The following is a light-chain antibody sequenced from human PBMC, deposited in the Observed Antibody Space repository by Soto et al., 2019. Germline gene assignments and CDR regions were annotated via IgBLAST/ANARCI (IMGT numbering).Light chain of an antibody. J-gene: IGKJ1*01. CDR1: QSVSSNY. V-gene: IGKV3-20*01. Sequence: DIVLTQSPGTLSLSPGERATLSCRAIQSVSSNYLYWYQQKPGQAPTLLIYGASTRATGVPDRFSGSGSGTDFPLTISRLEPEDFAVYNCQQYGSXSWTFGQGTKV. CDR2: GAS. CDR3: QQYGSXSWT.